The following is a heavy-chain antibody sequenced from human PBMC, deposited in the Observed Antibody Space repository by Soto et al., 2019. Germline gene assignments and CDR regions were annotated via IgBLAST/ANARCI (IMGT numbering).Heavy chain of an antibody. CDR3: ARDRGIYSSGWYGYYYYGMDV. CDR2: IYYSGST. CDR1: GGSVSDKTYY. V-gene: IGHV4-61*01. Sequence: SSETLSLTCSVSGGSVSDKTYYWSWIRQPPGKGLEWIGYIYYSGSTNYNPSLKSRVTVSVDTSKNQFSLKLSSVTAADTAVYYCARDRGIYSSGWYGYYYYGMDVWGQGTTVTVSS. D-gene: IGHD6-19*01. J-gene: IGHJ6*02.